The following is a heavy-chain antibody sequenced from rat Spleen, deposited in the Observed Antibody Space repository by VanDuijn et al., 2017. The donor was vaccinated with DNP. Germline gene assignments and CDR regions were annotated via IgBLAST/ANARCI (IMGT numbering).Heavy chain of an antibody. CDR2: ISTSGGST. Sequence: EVQLVESGGGLVQPGNSLKLSCADSGFTFSDYAMAWVRQSPKKALEWVASISTSGGSTYYRDSVKGRFTISRDNAENTMYLQMSSLRSEDTATYYCAKDKWFYAMDAWGQGSSVTVSS. V-gene: IGHV5S23*01. D-gene: IGHD1-1*01. CDR3: AKDKWFYAMDA. J-gene: IGHJ4*01. CDR1: GFTFSDYA.